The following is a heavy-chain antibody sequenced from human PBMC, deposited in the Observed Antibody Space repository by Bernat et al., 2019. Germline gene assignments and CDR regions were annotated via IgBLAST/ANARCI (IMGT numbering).Heavy chain of an antibody. CDR1: GGSISSGGYY. D-gene: IGHD4-17*01. CDR2: IYYSGST. V-gene: IGHV4-31*03. Sequence: QLQLQESGPGLVKPSETLSLTCTVSGGSISSGGYYWSWIRQHPGKGLEWIGYIYYSGSTYYNPSLKSRVTISVDTSKNQFSLKLSSVTAADTAVYYCAREAGYGDSPGAFDIWGQGTMVTVSS. CDR3: AREAGYGDSPGAFDI. J-gene: IGHJ3*02.